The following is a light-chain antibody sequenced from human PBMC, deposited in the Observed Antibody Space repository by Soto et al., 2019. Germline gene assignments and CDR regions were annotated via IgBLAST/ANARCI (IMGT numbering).Light chain of an antibody. J-gene: IGLJ1*01. CDR1: SSDVGGYNA. CDR2: EVT. CDR3: NSFRVSHLYV. Sequence: QSFLSQPASVSGSPGQTITISCTGTSSDVGGYNAVSWYQHHPGKAPKLIIYEVTHRPSGVSDRFSASKSGNTASLTISGLQAEDEADYYCNSFRVSHLYVFGTGTKAPS. V-gene: IGLV2-14*01.